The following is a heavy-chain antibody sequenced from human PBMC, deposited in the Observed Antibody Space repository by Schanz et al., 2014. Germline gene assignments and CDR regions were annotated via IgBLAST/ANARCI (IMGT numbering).Heavy chain of an antibody. Sequence: QVQLVQSGAEVKKPGSSVKVSCKASRSTFSSYTINWVRQAPGQGLEWMGRIIPSLGLAKYEQKFQDKVTITADTSTTTAYMELSGLRSEDTAVYYCARDHVATTDYDYFFYYLDVSATGITVIVSS. J-gene: IGHJ6*03. D-gene: IGHD1-1*01. CDR1: RSTFSSYT. CDR3: ARDHVATTDYDYFFYYLDV. CDR2: IIPSLGLA. V-gene: IGHV1-69*08.